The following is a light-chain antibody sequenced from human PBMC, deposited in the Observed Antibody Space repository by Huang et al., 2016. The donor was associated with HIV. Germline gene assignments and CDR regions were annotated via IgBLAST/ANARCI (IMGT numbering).Light chain of an antibody. V-gene: IGKV1-39*01. J-gene: IGKJ2*01. CDR3: QQSDSTPPYT. Sequence: DIQMTQSPSSLSASVGDRVTITCRASQSISNYLNWYQQKLGRAPKLLIYAASSLQSGVASRFSGSGAGTDFTLTISNLQPEDFATYYCQQSDSTPPYTFGQGTKLEIK. CDR1: QSISNY. CDR2: AAS.